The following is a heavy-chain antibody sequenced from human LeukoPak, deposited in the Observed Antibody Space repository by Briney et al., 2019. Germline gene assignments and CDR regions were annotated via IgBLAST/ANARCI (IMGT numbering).Heavy chain of an antibody. Sequence: SETLSLTCTVSGGSISSGDYYWSWIRQPPGKGLEWIGYIYYRGSTYYNPSLKSRVTISVDTSKNQFSLKLSSVTAADTAVYYCASLFDCSSTSCYTGYFDYWGQGTLVTVSS. CDR3: ASLFDCSSTSCYTGYFDY. CDR2: IYYRGST. CDR1: GGSISSGDYY. D-gene: IGHD2-2*02. J-gene: IGHJ4*02. V-gene: IGHV4-30-4*08.